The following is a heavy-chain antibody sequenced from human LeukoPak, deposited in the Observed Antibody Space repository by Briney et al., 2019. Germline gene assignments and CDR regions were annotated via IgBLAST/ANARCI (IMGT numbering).Heavy chain of an antibody. CDR2: ISGSGGST. J-gene: IGHJ4*02. CDR1: GFTFSSYA. Sequence: GGSLRLSCAASGFTFSSYAMTWVRQAPGEGLEWVSAISGSGGSTYYADSVKGRFTISRDNSKNTLYLQMNSLRAEDTAVYYCAKPHDIPSFDYWGQGTLVTVSS. V-gene: IGHV3-23*01. D-gene: IGHD1-1*01. CDR3: AKPHDIPSFDY.